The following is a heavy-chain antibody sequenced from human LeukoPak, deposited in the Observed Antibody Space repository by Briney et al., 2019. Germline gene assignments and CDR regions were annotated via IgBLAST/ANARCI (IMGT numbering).Heavy chain of an antibody. Sequence: SETLSLTCTVSGGSISKHYWSWIRQPPGKGLEWIGYIYYNGSPNYNPSLKSRVTISVDTSKNQFSLKLSSVTAADTAVYYCASDSGSVGSDAFDIWGQGTMVTVSS. D-gene: IGHD2-15*01. CDR1: GGSISKHY. CDR3: ASDSGSVGSDAFDI. J-gene: IGHJ3*02. CDR2: IYYNGSP. V-gene: IGHV4-59*11.